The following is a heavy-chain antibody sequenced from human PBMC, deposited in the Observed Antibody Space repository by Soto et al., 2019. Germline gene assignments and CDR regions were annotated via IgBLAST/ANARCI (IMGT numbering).Heavy chain of an antibody. Sequence: QVQLVESGGGVVQPGRSLRLSCAASGFTFSSYAMHWVRQAPGKGLEWVAVISYDGSNKYCADSVKGRFTISRDNSKNTLYLQMNSLRAEDTAVYYCARVARFLEWLLYSYYYYGMDVWGQGTTVTVSS. CDR1: GFTFSSYA. V-gene: IGHV3-30-3*01. CDR2: ISYDGSNK. D-gene: IGHD3-3*01. J-gene: IGHJ6*02. CDR3: ARVARFLEWLLYSYYYYGMDV.